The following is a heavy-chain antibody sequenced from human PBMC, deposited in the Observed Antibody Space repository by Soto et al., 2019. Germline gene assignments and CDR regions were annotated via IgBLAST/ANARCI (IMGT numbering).Heavy chain of an antibody. CDR1: GYTFTSYG. CDR2: ISAYNGNT. CDR3: ARVSGYSSSSRVTNYYYGMDV. V-gene: IGHV1-18*04. J-gene: IGHJ6*02. Sequence: ASVKVSCTASGYTFTSYGISWVRQAPGQGLEWMGWISAYNGNTNYAQKLQGRVTMTTDTSTSTAYMELRSLRSDDTAVYYCARVSGYSSSSRVTNYYYGMDVWGQGTTVTVSS. D-gene: IGHD6-13*01.